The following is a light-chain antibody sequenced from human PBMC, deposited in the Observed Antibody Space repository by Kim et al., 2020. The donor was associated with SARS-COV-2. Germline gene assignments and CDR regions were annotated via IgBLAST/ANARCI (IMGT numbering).Light chain of an antibody. CDR1: QSVSSSY. Sequence: EIVLTQSPGTLSLSPGERSTLSCRASQSVSSSYLARYQQEPGQAPRLLIYGASSRATGIPDRFSGSGSGTDFTLTISRLEPEDFTVYYCQQYGSSLCSFGQGTKLEI. CDR3: QQYGSSLCS. J-gene: IGKJ2*02. V-gene: IGKV3-20*01. CDR2: GAS.